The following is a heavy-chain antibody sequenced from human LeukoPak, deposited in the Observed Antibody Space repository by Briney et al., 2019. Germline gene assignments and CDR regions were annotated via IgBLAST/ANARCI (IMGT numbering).Heavy chain of an antibody. D-gene: IGHD3-9*01. CDR2: IYHSGST. CDR1: GYSISSGYY. Sequence: SETLSLTCAVSGYSISSGYYWGWIRQPPGKGLEWSGSIYHSGSTYYNPSLKSRVTISVDTSKNQFSLQLSSVTAADTAVYYCDRVIRYFDWLLDYYFDYWGQGTLVTVSS. CDR3: DRVIRYFDWLLDYYFDY. V-gene: IGHV4-38-2*01. J-gene: IGHJ4*02.